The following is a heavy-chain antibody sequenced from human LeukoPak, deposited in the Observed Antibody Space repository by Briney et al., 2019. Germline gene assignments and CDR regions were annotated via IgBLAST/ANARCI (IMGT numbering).Heavy chain of an antibody. CDR3: ARDPGAAAGNLWS. CDR1: GLTVSNNY. J-gene: IGHJ5*02. D-gene: IGHD6-25*01. CDR2: IFSGGGT. V-gene: IGHV3-66*01. Sequence: GGSLRLSCVVSGLTVSNNYMTWVRQAPGKGLEWVSLIFSGGGTYYADSVKGRFTISRDSSKNTLYLQMNSLRAEDTALYYCARDPGAAAGNLWSWGQGTLVTVSS.